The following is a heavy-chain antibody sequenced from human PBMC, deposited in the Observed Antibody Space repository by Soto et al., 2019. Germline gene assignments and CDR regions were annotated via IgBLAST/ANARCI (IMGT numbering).Heavy chain of an antibody. CDR1: SGPSSSHN. V-gene: IGHV4-59*08. D-gene: IGHD2-15*01. CDR2: GYYTGGT. CDR3: VRQGIGHLHGLVYV. Sequence: QVELQQSGPRLVKPSETLSLTCSVSSGPSSSHNWGWLRQSPGRGLEWIGYGYYTGGTSNNPSLRRRVTRSADTSRNHTSLTLSSVTAADTAVYYCVRQGIGHLHGLVYVWGQGTTVSFSS. J-gene: IGHJ6*02.